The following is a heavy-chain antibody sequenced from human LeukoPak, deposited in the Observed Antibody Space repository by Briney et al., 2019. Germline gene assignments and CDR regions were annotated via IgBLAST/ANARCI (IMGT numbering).Heavy chain of an antibody. V-gene: IGHV3-9*01. CDR3: TKNQAVTTSHDAFDI. D-gene: IGHD4-17*01. Sequence: PGGSLRLSCAASGFTFDDYAMHWVRQAPGKGLEWVSGISWNSGTIGYADSVKGRFTISRDNAKNCLYLQMNSLRAEDTALYYCTKNQAVTTSHDAFDIWGQGTMVTVSS. CDR2: ISWNSGTI. CDR1: GFTFDDYA. J-gene: IGHJ3*02.